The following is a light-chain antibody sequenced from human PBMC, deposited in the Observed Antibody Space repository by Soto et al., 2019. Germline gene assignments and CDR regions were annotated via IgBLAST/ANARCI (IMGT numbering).Light chain of an antibody. V-gene: IGLV2-14*01. CDR1: SSDVGGYDY. Sequence: QSALTQPASVSGSPGQSINISCTGTSSDVGGYDYVSWYQHHPGKVPKLIIYEVSKRPSGVSHRFSGSKSGNTASLTISGLQTEDEADYYCSSYTTTSALVFGGGTKLTVL. J-gene: IGLJ2*01. CDR3: SSYTTTSALV. CDR2: EVS.